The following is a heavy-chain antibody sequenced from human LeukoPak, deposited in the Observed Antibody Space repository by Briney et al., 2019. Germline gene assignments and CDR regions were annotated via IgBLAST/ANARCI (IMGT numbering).Heavy chain of an antibody. J-gene: IGHJ4*02. CDR1: GGTFISYA. V-gene: IGHV1-69*13. CDR3: ARAKSYGVSGVFDY. CDR2: IIPIFGTA. D-gene: IGHD2-15*01. Sequence: ASVKVSCKASGGTFISYAISWVRQAPGQGREWMGGIIPIFGTANYAQKFQGRVTITADESTSTAYMELSSLRSEDTAVYYCARAKSYGVSGVFDYWGQGTLVTVSS.